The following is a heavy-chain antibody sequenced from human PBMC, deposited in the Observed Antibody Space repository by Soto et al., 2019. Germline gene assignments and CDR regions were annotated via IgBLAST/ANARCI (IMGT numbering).Heavy chain of an antibody. J-gene: IGHJ4*02. CDR2: ISPKSTYR. V-gene: IGHV3-11*06. CDR3: VRDLHEPLPADVLRVTK. Sequence: GGSLRLSCATSGFPFSDYYMSWIRQAPGKGLEWLSHISPKSTYRNYADSVKGRFTISRDNTKSSLFLQMNSLGVEDTAVYYCVRDLHEPLPADVLRVTKWGQGTQVTVSS. CDR1: GFPFSDYY. D-gene: IGHD3-3*01.